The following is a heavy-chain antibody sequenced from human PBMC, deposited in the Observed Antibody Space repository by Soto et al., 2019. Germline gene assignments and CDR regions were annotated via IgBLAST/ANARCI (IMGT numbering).Heavy chain of an antibody. CDR1: GFTFSSYA. D-gene: IGHD5-12*01. Sequence: EVQLLESGGGLVQPGGSLRLSCAASGFTFSSYAMSWVRQAPGKGLEWVSAISGSGGSTYYADSVKGRFTISRDNSKNTLYLQMNSLRAEDTAVYYCAKEGTVTDIVATSASGLWGQGTLVTVSS. J-gene: IGHJ4*02. CDR3: AKEGTVTDIVATSASGL. V-gene: IGHV3-23*01. CDR2: ISGSGGST.